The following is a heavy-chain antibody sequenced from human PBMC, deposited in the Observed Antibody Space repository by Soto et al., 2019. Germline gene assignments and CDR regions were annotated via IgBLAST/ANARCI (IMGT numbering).Heavy chain of an antibody. D-gene: IGHD5-12*01. V-gene: IGHV1-3*01. CDR1: GFTFTTHA. Sequence: QVHLVQSGAEVKEPGASVQVSCKTSGFTFTTHAIHWVRQAPGQRFEWLRWINAGNGNTKYSQRFQDRVTITRDTSASTAYMELSSLTYEDRAVYYCARPNNSGPIDYWGQGTLVTVSS. CDR2: INAGNGNT. CDR3: ARPNNSGPIDY. J-gene: IGHJ4*02.